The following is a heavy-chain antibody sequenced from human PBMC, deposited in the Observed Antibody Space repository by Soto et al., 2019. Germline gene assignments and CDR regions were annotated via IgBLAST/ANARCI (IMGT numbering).Heavy chain of an antibody. CDR2: IYYSGST. J-gene: IGHJ5*02. CDR3: ARRERAAGTDWWFDP. D-gene: IGHD6-13*01. V-gene: IGHV4-39*01. Sequence: SGTLSLTCTFPRGSIDSSSCHWLWIRQPPGKGLEWIGSIYYSGSTYYSPSLKSRVTISVDTSKNQFSLKLSSVTAADTAVYYCARRERAAGTDWWFDPWGQG. CDR1: RGSIDSSSCH.